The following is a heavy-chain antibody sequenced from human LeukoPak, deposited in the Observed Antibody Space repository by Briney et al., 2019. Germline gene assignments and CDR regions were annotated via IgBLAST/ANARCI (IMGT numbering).Heavy chain of an antibody. CDR3: GKSAPSGFDP. CDR1: GYTFTTYA. J-gene: IGHJ5*02. CDR2: INAGSGDA. Sequence: ASVKVSCKASGYTFTTYAIHWVRQAPGRSLEWMGRINAGSGDAKYSQNFHDRITITRDTSASTVYMELTSLRSEDTAVYYCGKSAPSGFDPWGQGTLVTVSS. V-gene: IGHV1-3*01.